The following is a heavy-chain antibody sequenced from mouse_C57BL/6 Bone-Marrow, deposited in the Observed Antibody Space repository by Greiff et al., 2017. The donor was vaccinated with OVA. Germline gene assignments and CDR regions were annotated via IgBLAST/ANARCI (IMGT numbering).Heavy chain of an antibody. CDR3: ARPPYDGYAMDY. D-gene: IGHD2-3*01. J-gene: IGHJ4*01. V-gene: IGHV5-12*01. CDR1: GFTFSDYY. CDR2: ISNGGGST. Sequence: DVMLVESGGGLVQPGGSLKLSCAASGFTFSDYYMYWVRQTPEKRLEWVAYISNGGGSTYYPDTVKGRFTISRDNAKNTLYLQMGRLKSEDTAMYYCARPPYDGYAMDYWGQGTSVTVSS.